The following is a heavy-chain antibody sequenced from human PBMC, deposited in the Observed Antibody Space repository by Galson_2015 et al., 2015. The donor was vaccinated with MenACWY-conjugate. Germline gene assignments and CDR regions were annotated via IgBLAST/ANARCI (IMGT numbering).Heavy chain of an antibody. V-gene: IGHV6-1*01. CDR2: TYYRSKWYN. CDR1: GDSVSSNSAA. D-gene: IGHD3-10*01. Sequence: CAISGDSVSSNSAAWNWIRQSPSRGLEWLGRTYYRSKWYNDYAVSVKSRITINPDTSKNQFSLHLNSVTPEDTAVYYCARGGSAYEVSDRGWFDPWGQGTLVTVSS. CDR3: ARGGSAYEVSDRGWFDP. J-gene: IGHJ5*02.